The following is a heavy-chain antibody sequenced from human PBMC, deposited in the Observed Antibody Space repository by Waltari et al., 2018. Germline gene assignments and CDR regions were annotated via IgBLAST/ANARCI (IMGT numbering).Heavy chain of an antibody. CDR2: SYCSGST. CDR1: GGSISSSSYY. D-gene: IGHD6-13*01. J-gene: IGHJ4*02. V-gene: IGHV4-39*01. Sequence: QLQLQESGPGLVKPSETLSLTCTVSGGSISSSSYYWGWIRQPPGKGLEWIGSSYCSGSTYSTPSLKSRVTISVDTSKNQFSLKLSSVTAADTAVYYCARKGRDYSSSWIDYWGQGTLVTVSS. CDR3: ARKGRDYSSSWIDY.